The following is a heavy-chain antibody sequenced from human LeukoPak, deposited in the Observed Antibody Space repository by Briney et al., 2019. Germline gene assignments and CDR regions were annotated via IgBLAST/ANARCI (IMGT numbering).Heavy chain of an antibody. J-gene: IGHJ5*02. Sequence: SETLSLTCSVSGDSISSYFWSWIRQPPGKGLEWIGYIYYNERSNYNPSLRSRVTISIDTSKNQFSLKLNSVTAADTAVYYCVRSPQHFDRLLDGDSHYFFDPWGQGTLVTVSS. CDR1: GDSISSYF. D-gene: IGHD3-9*01. CDR3: VRSPQHFDRLLDGDSHYFFDP. CDR2: IYYNERS. V-gene: IGHV4-59*12.